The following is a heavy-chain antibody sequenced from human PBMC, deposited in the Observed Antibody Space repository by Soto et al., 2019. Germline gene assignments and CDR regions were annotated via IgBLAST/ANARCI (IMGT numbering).Heavy chain of an antibody. V-gene: IGHV4-59*01. CDR2: IYDSGRT. Sequence: PSETLCLTCTVSGESIRSYCWNWIRKPPGRGLEWIGFIYDSGRTNYNPSLKSRVTISLDTSKNQFSLKLSSVTAADTAVYYCARDQNDYGPFNPWGQGTLVTVSS. CDR3: ARDQNDYGPFNP. D-gene: IGHD4-17*01. J-gene: IGHJ5*02. CDR1: GESIRSYC.